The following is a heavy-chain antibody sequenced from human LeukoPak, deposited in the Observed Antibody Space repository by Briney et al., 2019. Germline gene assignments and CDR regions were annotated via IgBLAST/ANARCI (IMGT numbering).Heavy chain of an antibody. CDR2: ISAYNGNT. Sequence: ASVKVSCKASGYTFTSYGISWVRQSPGQGLEWMGWISAYNGNTNYAQKLQGRVTMTTDTSTSTAYMELRSLRSDDTAVYYCARVGYCSSTSCYAVYYYMDVWGKGTTVTVSS. V-gene: IGHV1-18*01. CDR3: ARVGYCSSTSCYAVYYYMDV. J-gene: IGHJ6*03. D-gene: IGHD2-2*01. CDR1: GYTFTSYG.